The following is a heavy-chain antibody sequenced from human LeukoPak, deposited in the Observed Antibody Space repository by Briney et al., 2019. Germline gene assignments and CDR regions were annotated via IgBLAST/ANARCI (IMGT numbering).Heavy chain of an antibody. V-gene: IGHV4-59*01. D-gene: IGHD6-25*01. CDR3: ARTGYSSDYYGMDV. CDR2: VYYRGNT. CDR1: GGSISGSY. Sequence: SETLSLTCTVSGGSISGSYWSWIRQPPGKGPEWIGYVYYRGNTNYNPSLKSRVTISVDMSKNQFSLKLRSVTAADTAVYYCARTGYSSDYYGMDVWGQGTTVTVSS. J-gene: IGHJ6*02.